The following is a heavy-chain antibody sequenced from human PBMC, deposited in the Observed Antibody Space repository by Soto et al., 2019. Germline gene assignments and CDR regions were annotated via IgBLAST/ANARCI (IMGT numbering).Heavy chain of an antibody. J-gene: IGHJ5*02. D-gene: IGHD3-10*01. CDR2: ISGYNGKT. CDR3: ARDKMIDSFGLGTSDL. CDR1: GYTFSSYG. Sequence: ASVKVSCKASGYTFSSYGVSWVRQAPGQGPEWMGWISGYNGKTKSAQKFQGRVTLTTDTSTTTVYMELRSLRSDDTAVYYCARDKMIDSFGLGTSDLWGQGTAVTVSS. V-gene: IGHV1-18*04.